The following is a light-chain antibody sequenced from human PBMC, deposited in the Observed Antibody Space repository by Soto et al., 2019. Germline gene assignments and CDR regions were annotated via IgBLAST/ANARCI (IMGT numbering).Light chain of an antibody. Sequence: QSVLTQPASVSGSPGQSVTISCTRTSIDVGSFNFVSWYQQHPGKAPKVVIYEVTKRPSGVSNRFSGSKSGNTASLTIYGLQADDEADYYCCSDAGSSTYVFGTGTKVTVL. CDR2: EVT. V-gene: IGLV2-23*02. CDR3: CSDAGSSTYV. J-gene: IGLJ1*01. CDR1: SIDVGSFNF.